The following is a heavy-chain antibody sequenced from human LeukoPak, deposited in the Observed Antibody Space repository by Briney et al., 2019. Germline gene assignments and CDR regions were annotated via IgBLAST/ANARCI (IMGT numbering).Heavy chain of an antibody. D-gene: IGHD4-23*01. CDR3: ARDLQYGGNPDAFDI. J-gene: IGHJ3*02. CDR2: INPNSGGT. V-gene: IGHV1-2*02. Sequence: ASVKVSCKASGYTFTGYYMHWVRQAPGQGLEWMGWINPNSGGTNYAQKFQGRVTMTRDTSISTAYMELSRLRSDDTAVYYCARDLQYGGNPDAFDIWGQGTMVTVSS. CDR1: GYTFTGYY.